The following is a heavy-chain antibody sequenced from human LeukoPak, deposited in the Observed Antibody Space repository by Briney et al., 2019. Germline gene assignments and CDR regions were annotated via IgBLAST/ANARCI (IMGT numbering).Heavy chain of an antibody. V-gene: IGHV3-23*01. CDR3: ARREYCSGGSCYSEILDY. D-gene: IGHD2-15*01. Sequence: GGTLRLSCAASGFTFSSYGMSWVRQAPGKGLEWVSAISGSGGSTYYADSVKGRFTISRDNSKNTLYLQMNSLRAEDTAVYYCARREYCSGGSCYSEILDYWGQGTLVTVSS. CDR2: ISGSGGST. CDR1: GFTFSSYG. J-gene: IGHJ4*02.